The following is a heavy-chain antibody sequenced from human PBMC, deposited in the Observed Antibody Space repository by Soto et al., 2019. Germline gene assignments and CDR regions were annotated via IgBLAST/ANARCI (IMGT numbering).Heavy chain of an antibody. D-gene: IGHD6-13*01. CDR1: GGSISSGGYY. V-gene: IGHV4-31*03. CDR2: IYYSGST. Sequence: SETLSLTCTVSGGSISSGGYYWSWIRQHPGKGLEWIGYIYYSGSTYYNPSLKSRVTISVDTSKNQFSLKLSSVTAEDTAVYYCAKGTETLAADPRFDYWGQGTLVTVSS. CDR3: AKGTETLAADPRFDY. J-gene: IGHJ4*02.